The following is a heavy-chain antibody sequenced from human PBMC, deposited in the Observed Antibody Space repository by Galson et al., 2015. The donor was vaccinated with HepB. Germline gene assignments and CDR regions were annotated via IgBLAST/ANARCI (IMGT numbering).Heavy chain of an antibody. J-gene: IGHJ6*03. V-gene: IGHV3-23*01. CDR3: AKSGSFTPTYYYYMDV. CDR2: ISGSGGST. D-gene: IGHD1-26*01. CDR1: GFTFSSYA. Sequence: SLRLSCAASGFTFSSYAMSWVRQAPGKGLEWVSAISGSGGSTYYADSVKGRFTISRDNSKNTLYLQMNSLRAEDTAVYYCAKSGSFTPTYYYYMDVWGKGTTVTVSS.